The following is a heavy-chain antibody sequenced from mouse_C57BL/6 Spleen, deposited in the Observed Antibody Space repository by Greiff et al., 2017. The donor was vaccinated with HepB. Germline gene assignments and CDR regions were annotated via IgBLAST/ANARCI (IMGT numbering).Heavy chain of an antibody. CDR1: GYSITSGYY. CDR2: ISYDGSN. CDR3: ARDQVTTVVAPYYAMDY. Sequence: VQLKESGPGLVKPSQSLSLTCSVTGYSITSGYYWNWIRQFPGNKLEWMGYISYDGSNNYNPSLKNRISITRDTSKNQFFLKLNSVTTEDTATYYCARDQVTTVVAPYYAMDYWGQGTSVTVSS. D-gene: IGHD1-1*01. J-gene: IGHJ4*01. V-gene: IGHV3-6*01.